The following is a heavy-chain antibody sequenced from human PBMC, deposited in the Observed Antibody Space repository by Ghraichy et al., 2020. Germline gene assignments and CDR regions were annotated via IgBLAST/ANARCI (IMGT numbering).Heavy chain of an antibody. CDR2: ISGSGGST. J-gene: IGHJ4*02. CDR3: AKVYSEPMIVVVIPFDY. V-gene: IGHV3-23*01. D-gene: IGHD3-22*01. CDR1: GFTFSSYA. Sequence: GSLRLSCAASGFTFSSYAMSWVRQAPGKGLEWVSAISGSGGSTYYADSVKGRFTISRDNSKNTLYLQMNSLRAEDTAVYYCAKVYSEPMIVVVIPFDYWGQGTLVTVSS.